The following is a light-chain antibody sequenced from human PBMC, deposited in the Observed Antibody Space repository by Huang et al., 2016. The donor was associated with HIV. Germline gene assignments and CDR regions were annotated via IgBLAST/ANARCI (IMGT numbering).Light chain of an antibody. Sequence: DIVMTQSPDSLTVSLGERATINCKSSQRVLYNSNNKNYLAWYQQKPGQHPKLLIYWASMRESGVPDRFSGSGSGTDFTLTISSLQAEDVAVYYCQQYYSTLYTFGQGTKLEIK. CDR3: QQYYSTLYT. J-gene: IGKJ2*01. V-gene: IGKV4-1*01. CDR1: QRVLYNSNNKNY. CDR2: WAS.